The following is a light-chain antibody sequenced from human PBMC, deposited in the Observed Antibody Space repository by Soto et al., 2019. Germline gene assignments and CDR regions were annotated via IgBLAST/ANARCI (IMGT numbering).Light chain of an antibody. CDR1: QSVSNK. CDR2: GAS. V-gene: IGKV3-15*01. Sequence: ETVMTQSPATLSVSPWERATLSCRASQSVSNKVAWYQQKSGQAPSLLLYGASTRATGIPVRFSGSGSGTEFTLTIGSLQSEDFAVYYCQQYSNWPPVTFGGGTKVDIK. J-gene: IGKJ4*01. CDR3: QQYSNWPPVT.